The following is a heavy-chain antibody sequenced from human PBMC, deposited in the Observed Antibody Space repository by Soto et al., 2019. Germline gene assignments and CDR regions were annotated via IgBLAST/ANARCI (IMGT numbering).Heavy chain of an antibody. CDR1: VYSFTSYW. J-gene: IGHJ3*02. CDR3: ARLRRTTVTDFDAFDI. D-gene: IGHD4-17*01. V-gene: IGHV5-51*01. CDR2: IYPGDSDT. Sequence: GESLKISCKGSVYSFTSYWIGWVRQMPGKGLEWMGIIYPGDSDTRYSPSFQGQVTISADKSISTAYLQWSSLKASDTAMYYCARLRRTTVTDFDAFDIWGQGTMVTVSS.